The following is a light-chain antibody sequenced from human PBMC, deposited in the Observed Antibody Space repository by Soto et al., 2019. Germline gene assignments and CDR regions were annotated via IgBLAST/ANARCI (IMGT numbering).Light chain of an antibody. V-gene: IGKV3D-20*02. CDR1: QSVTSSY. CDR3: QQRSNWPPPFT. Sequence: IVLTQSPGTLSLSPGERATLSCRASQSVTSSYLAWYQQKPGQAPRLLIYGASSRATGIPDRFSGSGSGTDFTLTISRLEPDDFAVYYCQQRSNWPPPFTFGQGTRLEIK. J-gene: IGKJ5*01. CDR2: GAS.